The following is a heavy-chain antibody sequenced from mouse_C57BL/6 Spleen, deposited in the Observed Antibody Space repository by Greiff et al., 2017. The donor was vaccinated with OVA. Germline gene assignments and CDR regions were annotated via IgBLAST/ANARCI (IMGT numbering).Heavy chain of an antibody. D-gene: IGHD3-3*01. V-gene: IGHV1-26*01. CDR1: GYTFTDYY. CDR2: INPNNGGT. Sequence: EVQLHQSGPELVKPGASVKISCKASGYTFTDYYMNWVKQSPGKSLEWIGDINPNNGGTSYNQKFKGKATLTVDKSSSTAYMELRSLTSEDSAVYDCARREGLGGLGAWFAYWGQGTLVTVAA. J-gene: IGHJ3*01. CDR3: ARREGLGGLGAWFAY.